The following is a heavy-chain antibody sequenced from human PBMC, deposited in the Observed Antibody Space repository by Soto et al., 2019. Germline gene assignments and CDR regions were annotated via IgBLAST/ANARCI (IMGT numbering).Heavy chain of an antibody. J-gene: IGHJ4*02. CDR1: GSSISNHC. CDR2: ICYTGNT. D-gene: IGHD3-10*01. Sequence: PSETLSLTCSVSGSSISNHCWSWIRQPPGKGLEWIGYICYTGNTNYNPSLRSRVTVSLDTSKNQFSLNLRSVTAADSAVYYCARDFRGSGSYYNVGFDYWGRGTLVTVSS. CDR3: ARDFRGSGSYYNVGFDY. V-gene: IGHV4-59*11.